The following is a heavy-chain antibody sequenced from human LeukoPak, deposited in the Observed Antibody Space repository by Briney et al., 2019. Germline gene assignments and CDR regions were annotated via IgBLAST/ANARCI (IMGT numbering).Heavy chain of an antibody. CDR1: GFTFSSYE. Sequence: GGSLRLSCAASGFTFSSYEMNWVRQAPGKGLEWVSYISSSGSTIYYADSVKGRFTISRDNAKNSLYLQMNSLRAEDTAVYYCARSPDYHDSSEDYWGQGTLVTVSS. J-gene: IGHJ4*02. V-gene: IGHV3-48*03. CDR3: ARSPDYHDSSEDY. D-gene: IGHD3-22*01. CDR2: ISSSGSTI.